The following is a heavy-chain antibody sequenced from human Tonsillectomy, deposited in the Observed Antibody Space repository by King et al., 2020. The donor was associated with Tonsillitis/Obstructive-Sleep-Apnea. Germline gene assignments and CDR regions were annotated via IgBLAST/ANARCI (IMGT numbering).Heavy chain of an antibody. CDR2: VYYTGST. J-gene: IGHJ4*02. V-gene: IGHV4-59*01. Sequence: VQLQESGPGLVKPSETLSLTCTVSGDSISGYYWSWIRQPPGKGLEWLGYVYYTGSTNYNPSLKSRVTMSLDTSKNHFSLKLSSVTAADTAVSYCARGGCTGGSCDFDYWGQGTLVTVSS. CDR3: ARGGCTGGSCDFDY. D-gene: IGHD2-15*01. CDR1: GDSISGYY.